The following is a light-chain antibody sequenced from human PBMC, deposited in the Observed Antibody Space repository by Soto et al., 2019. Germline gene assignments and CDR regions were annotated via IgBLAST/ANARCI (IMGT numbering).Light chain of an antibody. CDR3: QQSFSILFT. Sequence: DIQMTQSPSSLSASVGDRITITCRASQNIRNYLNWYQQRPGKAPKLLIHTASTLQGGVPSRFSGSGSGTEFTLTISSLQPEDFATYYCQQSFSILFTFGPGTKVDIK. J-gene: IGKJ3*01. V-gene: IGKV1-39*01. CDR2: TAS. CDR1: QNIRNY.